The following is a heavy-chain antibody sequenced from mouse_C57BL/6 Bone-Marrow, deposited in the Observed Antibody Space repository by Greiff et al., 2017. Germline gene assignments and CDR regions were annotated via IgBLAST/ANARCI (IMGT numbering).Heavy chain of an antibody. Sequence: EVNVVASGGGLVKPGGSLKLSCAASGFTFSDYGMHWVHQAPEKGLEWVAYISSGSSTIYYADTVKGRFTISRDNAKNTLFLQMTSLRSEDTAMYYCASPLLRDYAMDYWGQGTSVTVSS. J-gene: IGHJ4*01. CDR2: ISSGSSTI. CDR1: GFTFSDYG. D-gene: IGHD1-2*01. CDR3: ASPLLRDYAMDY. V-gene: IGHV5-17*01.